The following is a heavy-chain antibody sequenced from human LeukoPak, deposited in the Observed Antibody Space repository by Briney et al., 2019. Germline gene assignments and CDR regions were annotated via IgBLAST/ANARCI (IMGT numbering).Heavy chain of an antibody. CDR3: ARDDVGDSSQSY. CDR1: GFTFRNYG. CDR2: IPYDGNNQ. Sequence: PGGSLRLSCVMSGFTFRNYGMHWVRQVPGKGPEWVAFIPYDGNNQDYADFVRGRFTISRDNSKNTLFLQMNSLRAEDTAVYYCARDDVGDSSQSYWGQGTLVTVSS. V-gene: IGHV3-30*02. D-gene: IGHD3-22*01. J-gene: IGHJ4*02.